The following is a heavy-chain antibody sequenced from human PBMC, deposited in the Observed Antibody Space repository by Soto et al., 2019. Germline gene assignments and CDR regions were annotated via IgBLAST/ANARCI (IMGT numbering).Heavy chain of an antibody. V-gene: IGHV3-7*01. J-gene: IGHJ3*02. CDR3: AREIGSGDIVVVQAAIFGPNVFDI. D-gene: IGHD2-2*01. CDR2: IKQEGSEK. CDR1: GFTFSSYW. Sequence: AGSMRLSCAASGFTFSSYWMSWARQAPGKGLERVANIKQEGSEKYYVDSVKGRFTISRDNAKNSLYLQMNSLRAEDTAVYYCAREIGSGDIVVVQAAIFGPNVFDILGQGTMVTVSS.